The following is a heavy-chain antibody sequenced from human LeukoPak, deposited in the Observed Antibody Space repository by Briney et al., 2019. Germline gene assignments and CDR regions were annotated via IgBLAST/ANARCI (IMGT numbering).Heavy chain of an antibody. CDR2: ISDSGGST. V-gene: IGHV3-64D*09. Sequence: GGSLRLSCAASGFTFSGSAMSWVRQAPGEGLEYVSAISDSGGSTYYADSVKGRFTISRDISKNTLYLQMSSLRAEDAAVYFCVRGYSFGPYGMDVWGQGTTVTVSS. J-gene: IGHJ6*02. CDR1: GFTFSGSA. CDR3: VRGYSFGPYGMDV. D-gene: IGHD2-15*01.